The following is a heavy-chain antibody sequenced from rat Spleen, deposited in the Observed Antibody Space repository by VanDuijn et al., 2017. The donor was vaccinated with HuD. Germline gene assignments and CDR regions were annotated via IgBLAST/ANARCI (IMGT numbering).Heavy chain of an antibody. CDR3: TRGLGYDGTYSGDY. CDR2: ITNASGRT. J-gene: IGHJ2*01. V-gene: IGHV5-31*01. Sequence: EVQLVESGGGLVQPGGSLRLSCVASGFTFKNYWMTWIRQAPGKGLEWVASITNASGRTYYPDSVKGRFTISRDTAQNTLYLQMNSLRSEDTATYDCTRGLGYDGTYSGDYWGQGVMVTVSS. CDR1: GFTFKNYW. D-gene: IGHD1-12*02.